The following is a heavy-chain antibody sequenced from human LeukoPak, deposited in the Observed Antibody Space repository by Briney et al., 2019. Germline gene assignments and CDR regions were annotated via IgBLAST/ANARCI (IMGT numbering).Heavy chain of an antibody. CDR2: IHYSGST. Sequence: SETLSLTCTVYGGSISSYHWSWIRQPPGKGLEWIGYIHYSGSTNYNPSLKSRVTISVDTSKNQFSLRLGSVTAADTAVYYCARALGETAMILWGQGTLVTVSS. CDR3: ARALGETAMIL. V-gene: IGHV4-59*01. CDR1: GGSISSYH. D-gene: IGHD5-18*01. J-gene: IGHJ4*02.